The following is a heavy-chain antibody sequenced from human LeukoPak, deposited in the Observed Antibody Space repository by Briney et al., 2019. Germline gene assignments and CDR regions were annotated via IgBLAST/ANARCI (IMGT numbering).Heavy chain of an antibody. Sequence: SETLSLTCTVSGGSISSHYWSWIRQPPGKGLEWIGYIYYSGSTNYNPSFKSRVTISVDTSKNQFSLKLSSVTAADTAVYYCARVPRTYYYDSSGYLVFDYWGQGTLVTVSS. J-gene: IGHJ4*02. D-gene: IGHD3-22*01. CDR1: GGSISSHY. CDR2: IYYSGST. V-gene: IGHV4-59*11. CDR3: ARVPRTYYYDSSGYLVFDY.